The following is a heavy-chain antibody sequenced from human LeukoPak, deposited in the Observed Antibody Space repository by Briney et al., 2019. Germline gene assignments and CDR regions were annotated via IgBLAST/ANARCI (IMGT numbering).Heavy chain of an antibody. CDR2: IYYSGST. J-gene: IGHJ3*02. Sequence: SETLSLTCAVSGGSISSNSYYWGWIRQPPGKGLEWIGSIYYSGSTYYNPSLKSRVTISVDTSKNQFSLKLSPVTAADTAVYYCARDITSAFDIWGQGTMVTVSS. CDR3: ARDITSAFDI. D-gene: IGHD3-10*01. CDR1: GGSISSNSYY. V-gene: IGHV4-39*07.